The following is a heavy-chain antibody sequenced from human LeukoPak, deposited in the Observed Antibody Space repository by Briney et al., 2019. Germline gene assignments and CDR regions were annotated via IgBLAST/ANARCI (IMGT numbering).Heavy chain of an antibody. Sequence: ASVKVSCKASGYTFTSYGISWVRQAPGQGLEWMGWISAYNGNTNYAQKLQGRVTMTTDTSTSTAYMELSRLRSDDTAVYYCAREGVRFLGAGDAFDIWGQGTMVTVSS. V-gene: IGHV1-18*01. D-gene: IGHD3-3*01. CDR2: ISAYNGNT. CDR1: GYTFTSYG. CDR3: AREGVRFLGAGDAFDI. J-gene: IGHJ3*02.